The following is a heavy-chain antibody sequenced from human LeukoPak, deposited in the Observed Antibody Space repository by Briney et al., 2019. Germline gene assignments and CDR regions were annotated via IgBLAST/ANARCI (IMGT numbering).Heavy chain of an antibody. D-gene: IGHD6-19*01. Sequence: GGSLRLSCAASGFTFSSYSMNWVRQAPGKGLEWVSYISSSSSTIYYADSVKGRFTISRDNAKNSLYLQMNSLRDKDTAVYYCARDNTVGLAVATQDDYWGQGTLVTVSS. CDR1: GFTFSSYS. V-gene: IGHV3-48*02. CDR3: ARDNTVGLAVATQDDY. CDR2: ISSSSSTI. J-gene: IGHJ4*02.